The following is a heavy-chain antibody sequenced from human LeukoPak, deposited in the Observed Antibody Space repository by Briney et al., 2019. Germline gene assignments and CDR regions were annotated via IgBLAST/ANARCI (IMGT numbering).Heavy chain of an antibody. Sequence: GKSLKISCKGSGYSFTSYWIGWVRQMPGKGLEWMGIIYPGDSDTRYRPSFQGQVTISADKYISTAYVQWSSLKASDTAMYYCARHADYYDSSGFDIWGQGTMVTVSS. J-gene: IGHJ3*02. CDR3: ARHADYYDSSGFDI. CDR2: IYPGDSDT. D-gene: IGHD3-22*01. CDR1: GYSFTSYW. V-gene: IGHV5-51*01.